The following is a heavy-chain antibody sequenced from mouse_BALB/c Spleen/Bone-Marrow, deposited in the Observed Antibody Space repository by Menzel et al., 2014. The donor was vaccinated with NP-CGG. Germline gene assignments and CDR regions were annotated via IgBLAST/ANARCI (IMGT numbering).Heavy chain of an antibody. CDR3: ARHGDYYGSSLFAY. CDR1: EYEFPSHD. CDR2: TNSDGGST. V-gene: IGHV5-2*01. J-gene: IGHJ3*01. D-gene: IGHD1-1*01. Sequence: EVQRVESGGGLVQPGESLKLSCESNEYEFPSHDMSWVRKTPEKRLELVAATNSDGGSTYYPDTMERRFIISRDNSKKTLYLQMSSLRSEDTAFYYCARHGDYYGSSLFAYWGQGTLVTVSA.